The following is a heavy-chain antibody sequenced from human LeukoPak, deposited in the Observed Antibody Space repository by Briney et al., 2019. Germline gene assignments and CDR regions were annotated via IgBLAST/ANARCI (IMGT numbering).Heavy chain of an antibody. Sequence: PGGSLRLSCAASGVTFNVYYMSCIRQAPGKGLEWISYISSSGSTKYYADSVKGRFTISRDNAKNTLYLQVNSLRAEDTAVYYCAVQKTMIVVVPYFDGWGQGTLVTASS. CDR3: AVQKTMIVVVPYFDG. CDR2: ISSSGSTK. D-gene: IGHD3-22*01. J-gene: IGHJ4*02. V-gene: IGHV3-11*04. CDR1: GVTFNVYY.